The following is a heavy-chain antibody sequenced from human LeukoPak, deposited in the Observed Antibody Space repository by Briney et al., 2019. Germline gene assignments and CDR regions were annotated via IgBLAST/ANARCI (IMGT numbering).Heavy chain of an antibody. Sequence: ASVKVSCKASAYNFTSYDINWVRQATGQGLEWMGWMNPNSGNTGYAQKFQGRVTMTRNTSISTAYMELSSLRSEDTAVYYCARASRWGGYYYYYGMDVWGQGTTVTVSS. CDR3: ARASRWGGYYYYYGMDV. D-gene: IGHD3-16*01. V-gene: IGHV1-8*01. CDR2: MNPNSGNT. J-gene: IGHJ6*02. CDR1: AYNFTSYD.